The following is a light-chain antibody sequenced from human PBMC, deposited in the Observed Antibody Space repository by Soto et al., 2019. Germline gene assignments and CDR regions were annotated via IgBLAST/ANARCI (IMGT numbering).Light chain of an antibody. Sequence: QSALTQPRSVSGSPGQSVTISCTGTSSDVGTYDFVSWYQQHPGKAPRLMIFDVSERPSGVPDRFSGSKSGNTASLTISGLQAEDEADYYCCLYAVTFDVFGTGTKATVL. CDR3: CLYAVTFDV. J-gene: IGLJ1*01. CDR1: SSDVGTYDF. CDR2: DVS. V-gene: IGLV2-11*01.